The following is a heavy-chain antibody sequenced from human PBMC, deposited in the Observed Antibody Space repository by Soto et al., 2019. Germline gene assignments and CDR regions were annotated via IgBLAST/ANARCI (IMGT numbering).Heavy chain of an antibody. D-gene: IGHD6-13*01. CDR3: AKGRIAAAGREDFDY. CDR2: ISWNSGSI. V-gene: IGHV3-9*01. CDR1: GFTFDDYA. Sequence: DVQLVESGGGLVQPGRSLRLSCAASGFTFDDYAMHWVRQAPGKGLEWVSGISWNSGSIGYADSVKGRFTISRDNAKNSLYLQMNSLRAEDTALYYCAKGRIAAAGREDFDYWGQGTLVTVSS. J-gene: IGHJ4*02.